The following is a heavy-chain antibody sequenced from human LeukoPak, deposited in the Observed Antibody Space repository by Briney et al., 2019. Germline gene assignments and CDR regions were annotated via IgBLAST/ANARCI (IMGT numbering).Heavy chain of an antibody. CDR1: GGSFSGYY. D-gene: IGHD2-15*01. V-gene: IGHV4-34*01. J-gene: IGHJ6*02. CDR3: ARGRGRSGGPYYYYGMDV. Sequence: RPSETLSLTCAVYGGSFSGYYWSWIRQPPGKGLEWIGEINHSGSTNYNPSLKSRVTISVDTSKNQFSLKLSSVTAADTAVYYCARGRGRSGGPYYYYGMDVWGQGTTVTVSS. CDR2: INHSGST.